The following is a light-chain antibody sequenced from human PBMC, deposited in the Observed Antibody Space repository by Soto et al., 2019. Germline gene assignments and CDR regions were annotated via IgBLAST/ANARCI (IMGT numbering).Light chain of an antibody. J-gene: IGLJ2*01. V-gene: IGLV1-51*01. CDR2: DNN. CDR1: SSDIGNNF. Sequence: QSVLTQPPSLSAAPGQKVTISCSGSSSDIGNNFVSWYQHFPGTAPKLLIYDNNKRPSGIPDRFSGSKSGTSAALGIAGLQTGDEADYVCGTWDSSLSVVVFGGGTKLTVL. CDR3: GTWDSSLSVVV.